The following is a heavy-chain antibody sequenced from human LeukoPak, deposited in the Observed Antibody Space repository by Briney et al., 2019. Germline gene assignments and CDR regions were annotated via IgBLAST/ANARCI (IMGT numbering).Heavy chain of an antibody. V-gene: IGHV1-8*01. CDR2: MSPNSGHT. Sequence: ASVKVSCKASGYTFTSYDINWVRQVTRQGLEWMGWMSPNSGHTGYAQKFQGRVTMTRSTSMSTAYMELSSLKSEDTAVYFCARGPPNWGYDYWGQGTLVTVSS. CDR1: GYTFTSYD. D-gene: IGHD7-27*01. CDR3: ARGPPNWGYDY. J-gene: IGHJ4*02.